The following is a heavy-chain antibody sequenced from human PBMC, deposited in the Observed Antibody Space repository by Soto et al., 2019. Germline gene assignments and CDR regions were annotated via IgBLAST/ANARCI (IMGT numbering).Heavy chain of an antibody. J-gene: IGHJ6*02. CDR1: AYTFTTYG. Sequence: QVQLVQSGPEVKKPGASVKVSCKASAYTFTTYGISWVRQAPGQGLEWMGWISGYNGQTNYPQKFRGRVTLTTDTPTRTEYMELRSLRSYDSAIYYCARDNRKGLWVEGLNAMDGWGQGNKVTVSS. D-gene: IGHD3-10*01. CDR2: ISGYNGQT. CDR3: ARDNRKGLWVEGLNAMDG. V-gene: IGHV1-18*04.